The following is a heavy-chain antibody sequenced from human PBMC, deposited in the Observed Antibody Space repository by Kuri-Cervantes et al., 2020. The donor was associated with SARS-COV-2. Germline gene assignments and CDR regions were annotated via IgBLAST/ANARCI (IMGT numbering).Heavy chain of an antibody. Sequence: ASVKVSCKASGYTFTSYAMNWVRQAPGQGLEWMGWINPNSGGTNYAQKFQGRVTMTRDTSISTAYMELSRLRSDDTAVYYCARDWGDLVIVPAFWGQGTLVTVSS. J-gene: IGHJ4*02. CDR2: INPNSGGT. V-gene: IGHV1-2*02. CDR1: GYTFTSYA. CDR3: ARDWGDLVIVPAF. D-gene: IGHD2-2*01.